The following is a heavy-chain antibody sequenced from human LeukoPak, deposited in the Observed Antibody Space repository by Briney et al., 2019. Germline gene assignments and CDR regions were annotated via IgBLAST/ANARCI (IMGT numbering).Heavy chain of an antibody. CDR2: IIPILGIA. D-gene: IGHD3-3*01. Sequence: GASVKVSCKASGGTFSSYAISWVRQAPGQGLEWMGRIIPILGIANYAQKFQGRVTMTRNTSISTAYMELSSLRSEDTAVYYCARGPHYDFWSGYYRVLVYYYYGMDVWGQGTTVTVSS. CDR3: ARGPHYDFWSGYYRVLVYYYYGMDV. V-gene: IGHV1-69*04. CDR1: GGTFSSYA. J-gene: IGHJ6*02.